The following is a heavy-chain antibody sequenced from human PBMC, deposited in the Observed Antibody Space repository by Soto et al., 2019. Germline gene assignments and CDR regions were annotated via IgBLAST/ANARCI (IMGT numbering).Heavy chain of an antibody. CDR2: IKQDGSEK. J-gene: IGHJ6*03. CDR3: ATVPDPNYYYYYYMDV. V-gene: IGHV3-7*01. Sequence: EVQLVESGGGLVQPGGSLRLSCAASGFTFSSYWMSWVRQAPGKGLEWVANIKQDGSEKYYVDSVKGRFTISRDNAKNSLYLQMNSLRAEDTAVYYCATVPDPNYYYYYYMDVWGKGTTVTVSS. CDR1: GFTFSSYW.